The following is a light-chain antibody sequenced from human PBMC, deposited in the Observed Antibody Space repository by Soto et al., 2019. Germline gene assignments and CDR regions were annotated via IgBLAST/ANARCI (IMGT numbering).Light chain of an antibody. CDR1: QTVSNN. CDR2: GAS. Sequence: EIVMTQSPASLSMSPGERVSISCRASQTVSNNLAWYQQKPGQAPRLLIYGASTRAIGVAARFSGSGSGTEFTLTITSLQSEDFAVYYCQQYHKWPPFTFGGGTVVEIK. V-gene: IGKV3-15*01. CDR3: QQYHKWPPFT. J-gene: IGKJ4*01.